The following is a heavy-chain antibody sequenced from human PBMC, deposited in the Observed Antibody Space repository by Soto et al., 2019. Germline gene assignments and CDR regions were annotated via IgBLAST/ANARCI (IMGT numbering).Heavy chain of an antibody. CDR1: GGTFSSYA. V-gene: IGHV1-69*13. CDR3: ARVGEYDFWSGPYYFDY. Sequence: SVKVSCKASGGTFSSYAISWVRQAPGQGLEWMGGIIPIFGTANYAQKFQGRVTITADESTSTAYMELSSLRSEDTAVYYCARVGEYDFWSGPYYFDYWGQGTLVTVS. J-gene: IGHJ4*02. CDR2: IIPIFGTA. D-gene: IGHD3-3*01.